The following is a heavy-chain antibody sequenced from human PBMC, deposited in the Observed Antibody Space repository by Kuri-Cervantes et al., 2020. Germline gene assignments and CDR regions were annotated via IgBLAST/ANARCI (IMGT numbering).Heavy chain of an antibody. Sequence: GESLKISCQGSGHSFSDYWIGWVRQMPGKGLEWMGIIYPGDSDTRYSPSFQGQVTISADKSISTAYLQWSSLKASDTAMYYCARHIAVAGTPDAFDIWGQGTMVTVSS. V-gene: IGHV5-51*01. CDR2: IYPGDSDT. J-gene: IGHJ3*02. CDR1: GHSFSDYW. CDR3: ARHIAVAGTPDAFDI. D-gene: IGHD6-19*01.